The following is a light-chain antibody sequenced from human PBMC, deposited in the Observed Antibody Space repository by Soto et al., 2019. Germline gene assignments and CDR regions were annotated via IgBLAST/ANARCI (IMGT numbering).Light chain of an antibody. CDR1: QSISSY. J-gene: IGKJ4*01. Sequence: DIQMTQSPSSLSASVGDRVTITCRASQSISSYFKWYQQKPGKAPKLLIYAASSLQSWVPSRFSGSGSGTDFTLTISSLQPEDFATYYCQQSYSTPLTFGGGTKVEIK. CDR3: QQSYSTPLT. V-gene: IGKV1-39*01. CDR2: AAS.